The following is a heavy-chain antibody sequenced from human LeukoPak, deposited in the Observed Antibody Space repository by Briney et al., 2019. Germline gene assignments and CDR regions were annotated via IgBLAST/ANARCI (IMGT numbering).Heavy chain of an antibody. Sequence: QPGGSLRLSCAASGFPLSNYWMHWVRQVPGGGLVWVRRINSDGSRTSHADSVKGRVTISRDNAKNTLYLQMNSLRAEDTAIYYCVRGYYDSSGYYGPYFDYWGQGTLVTVSS. CDR2: INSDGSRT. CDR3: VRGYYDSSGYYGPYFDY. CDR1: GFPLSNYW. D-gene: IGHD3-22*01. V-gene: IGHV3-74*01. J-gene: IGHJ4*02.